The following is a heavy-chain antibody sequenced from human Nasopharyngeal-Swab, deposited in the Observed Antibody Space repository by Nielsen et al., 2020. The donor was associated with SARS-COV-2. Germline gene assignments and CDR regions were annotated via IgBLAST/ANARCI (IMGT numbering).Heavy chain of an antibody. D-gene: IGHD3-10*01. V-gene: IGHV3-30-3*01. CDR2: ISYDGSNK. CDR3: ARAINTENYYGSGSYYNWFDP. CDR1: GFTFSSYA. J-gene: IGHJ5*02. Sequence: GESLKISCAASGFTFSSYAMHWVRQAPGKGLEWVAVISYDGSNKYYADSVKGRFTISRDNSKNTLYLQMNSLRAEDTAVYYCARAINTENYYGSGSYYNWFDPWGQGTLVTVSS.